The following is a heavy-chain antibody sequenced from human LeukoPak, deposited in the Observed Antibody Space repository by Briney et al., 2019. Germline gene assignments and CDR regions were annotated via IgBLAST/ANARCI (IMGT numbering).Heavy chain of an antibody. V-gene: IGHV3-30-3*01. J-gene: IGHJ4*02. CDR1: GFTFSSYA. Sequence: PGVSLRLSCAAAGFTFSSYAMHWVRQSPGKGLEWVAVISYDGSNKYYADSVKGRLTISRDNSKNTLYLQMNSLRAEDTAVYYCARDRGRLYYFDYWGQGTLVTVSS. CDR3: ARDRGRLYYFDY. CDR2: ISYDGSNK. D-gene: IGHD1-1*01.